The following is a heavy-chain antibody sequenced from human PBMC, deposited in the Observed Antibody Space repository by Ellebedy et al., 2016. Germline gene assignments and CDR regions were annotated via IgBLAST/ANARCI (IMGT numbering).Heavy chain of an antibody. D-gene: IGHD3-22*01. J-gene: IGHJ4*02. CDR3: VVRLPMII. V-gene: IGHV3-64D*06. Sequence: ETLSLTCTISGGSISSYFWSWVRQGPGKGLEYVSAITSDGGSTYCADSVKGRCTISRDNSKNTLYLQMSSLRAEDTAIYYCVVRLPMIIWGQGTLVTVSS. CDR1: GGSISSYF. CDR2: ITSDGGST.